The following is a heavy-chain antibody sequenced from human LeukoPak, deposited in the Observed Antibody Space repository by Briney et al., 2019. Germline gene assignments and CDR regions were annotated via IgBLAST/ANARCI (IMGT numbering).Heavy chain of an antibody. CDR2: MNPNSGNT. CDR3: AREAQLLYYYYMDV. Sequence: ASVKVSCTASGYTFTSYDINWVRQATGQGLEWMGWMNPNSGNTGYAQKFQGRVTMTRNTSISTAYMELSSLRSEDTAVYYCAREAQLLYYYYMDVWGKGTTVTVSS. D-gene: IGHD2-2*01. CDR1: GYTFTSYD. J-gene: IGHJ6*03. V-gene: IGHV1-8*01.